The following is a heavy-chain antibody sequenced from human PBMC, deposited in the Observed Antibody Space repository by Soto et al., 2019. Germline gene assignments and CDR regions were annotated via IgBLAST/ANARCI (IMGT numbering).Heavy chain of an antibody. CDR2: INHSGST. J-gene: IGHJ5*02. D-gene: IGHD3-10*01. CDR1: GGTFSGYY. V-gene: IGHV4-34*01. CDR3: ARAAWITMVRGVIIKVGFDP. Sequence: SETLSLTCAVYGGTFSGYYWSWIRKPPGKGLEWIGEINHSGSTNYNPSLKSRVTISVDTSKNQFSLKLSSVTAADTAVYYCARAAWITMVRGVIIKVGFDPWGQGTLVTVSS.